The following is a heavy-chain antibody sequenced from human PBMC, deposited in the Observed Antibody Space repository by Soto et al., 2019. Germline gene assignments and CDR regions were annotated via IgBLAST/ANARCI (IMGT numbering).Heavy chain of an antibody. Sequence: QVQLVQSGAEVRQPASSVKVSCKTSGGTFSSYAISWVRQAPGQGLEWMGGIVPIVDTSTYAQKFQGRVTITADESTSTVYMELSSLRSDDTAVYYCGSVVAIPGYPDNWGQGTLVTVSS. D-gene: IGHD5-12*01. CDR1: GGTFSSYA. J-gene: IGHJ4*02. V-gene: IGHV1-69*12. CDR2: IVPIVDTS. CDR3: GSVVAIPGYPDN.